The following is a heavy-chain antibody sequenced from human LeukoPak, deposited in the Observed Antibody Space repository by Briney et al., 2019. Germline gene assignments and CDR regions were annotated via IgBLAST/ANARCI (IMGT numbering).Heavy chain of an antibody. Sequence: GGSLRLSCAASGFTFSSSEMNWVRQAPGKGLEWLSYISTSGSTIYYADSVKGRFTISRDNTKNSLYLQMNSLRAEDTAAYYCAKDGAGDFDFWGQGTLVTVSS. CDR1: GFTFSSSE. CDR2: ISTSGSTI. V-gene: IGHV3-48*03. D-gene: IGHD4/OR15-4a*01. CDR3: AKDGAGDFDF. J-gene: IGHJ4*02.